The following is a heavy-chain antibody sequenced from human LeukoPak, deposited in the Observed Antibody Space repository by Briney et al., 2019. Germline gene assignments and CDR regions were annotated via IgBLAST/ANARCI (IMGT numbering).Heavy chain of an antibody. J-gene: IGHJ4*02. Sequence: SETLSLTCAVYGGSFSGYYWSWIRQPPGKGLEWVGEINHSGSTNYNPSLKSRVTISVDTSKNQFSLKLSSVTAADTAVYYCARRRCSSTSCYRQKYYFDYWGQGTLVTVSS. D-gene: IGHD2-2*02. CDR2: INHSGST. CDR1: GGSFSGYY. V-gene: IGHV4-34*01. CDR3: ARRRCSSTSCYRQKYYFDY.